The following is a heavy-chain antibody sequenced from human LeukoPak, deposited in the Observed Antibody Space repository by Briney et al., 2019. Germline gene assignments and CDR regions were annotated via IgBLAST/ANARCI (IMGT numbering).Heavy chain of an antibody. D-gene: IGHD3-3*01. CDR2: ITSSGSVI. CDR1: GFTFSSYS. Sequence: GGSLRLSCAASGFTFSSYSMNWVRQAPGKGLEWVSYITSSGSVIYHADSVKGRFTISRDNAKNSLYLEMNSLRDEDTGVYYCAREEWYYFDYWGQGTLVTVSS. CDR3: AREEWYYFDY. V-gene: IGHV3-48*02. J-gene: IGHJ4*02.